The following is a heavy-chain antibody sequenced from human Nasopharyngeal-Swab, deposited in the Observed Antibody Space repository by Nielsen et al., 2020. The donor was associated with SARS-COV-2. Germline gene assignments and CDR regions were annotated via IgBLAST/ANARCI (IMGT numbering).Heavy chain of an antibody. Sequence: WIRQPPGKGLEWVAVISYDGSNKYYADSVKGRFTISRDNSKNTLYLQMNSLRAEDTAVYYCAKAEGSNNYYYYGMDVWGQGTTVTVPS. CDR3: AKAEGSNNYYYYGMDV. CDR2: ISYDGSNK. J-gene: IGHJ6*02. D-gene: IGHD6-13*01. V-gene: IGHV3-30-3*02.